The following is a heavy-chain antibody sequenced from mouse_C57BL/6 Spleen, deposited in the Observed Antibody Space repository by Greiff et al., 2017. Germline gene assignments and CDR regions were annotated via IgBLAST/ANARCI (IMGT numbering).Heavy chain of an antibody. CDR3: ASDTGSFDY. CDR2: SYPGSGST. D-gene: IGHD4-1*01. Sequence: QVQLQQSGAELVKPGASVKMSCKASGYTFTSYWITWVKQRPGQGLEWIGDSYPGSGSTNYNEKFKREATLTVDTSSSTAYMQLSSLTSEDSADYYCASDTGSFDYWGQGTTLTVSS. V-gene: IGHV1-55*01. J-gene: IGHJ2*01. CDR1: GYTFTSYW.